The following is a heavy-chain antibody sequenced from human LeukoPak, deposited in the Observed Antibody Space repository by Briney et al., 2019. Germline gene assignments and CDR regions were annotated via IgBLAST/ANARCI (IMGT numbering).Heavy chain of an antibody. J-gene: IGHJ5*01. CDR2: IKRDGNEK. D-gene: IGHD3-10*01. Sequence: GGSLRLSCAASGFTFSSYWMNWVRQAPGKGVEWVANIKRDGNEKNYVDSVKGRFSISRDNAKNSLYLQMDSLRAEDTAVYYCAKEGAYPIITYDSWGQGALVTASS. V-gene: IGHV3-7*01. CDR3: AKEGAYPIITYDS. CDR1: GFTFSSYW.